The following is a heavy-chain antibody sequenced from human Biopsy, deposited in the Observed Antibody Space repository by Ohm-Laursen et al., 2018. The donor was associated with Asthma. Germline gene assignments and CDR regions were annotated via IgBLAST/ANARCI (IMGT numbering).Heavy chain of an antibody. Sequence: SLRLSCAASGFTFSNFAMTWVRQAPGKGLEWVSSITGSGGSTYYADSVKGRFTISRDNSKNTLYMQMNSLRAEDTAVYYCAKRGSYFDYWGQGTLVTVSS. J-gene: IGHJ4*02. CDR3: AKRGSYFDY. CDR2: ITGSGGST. V-gene: IGHV3-23*01. CDR1: GFTFSNFA. D-gene: IGHD1-26*01.